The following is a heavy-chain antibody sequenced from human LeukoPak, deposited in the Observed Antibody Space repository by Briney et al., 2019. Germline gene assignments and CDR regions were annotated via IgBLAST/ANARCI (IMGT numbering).Heavy chain of an antibody. D-gene: IGHD1-26*01. J-gene: IGHJ4*02. CDR2: IYTRGST. CDR1: GGSINSYY. V-gene: IGHV4-4*07. CDR3: AGRDY. Sequence: PSETQSLTCTVSGGSINSYYWSWIRQPAGKGLEWIGLIYTRGSTNYNPSLKSRVTISVDKSKNQFSLKLTSVTAADTAVYYCAGRDYWGQGTLVSVSS.